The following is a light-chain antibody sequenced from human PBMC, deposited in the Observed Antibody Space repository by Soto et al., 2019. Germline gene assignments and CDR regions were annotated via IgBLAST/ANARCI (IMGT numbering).Light chain of an antibody. V-gene: IGLV3-21*02. CDR3: QVWDRSSNHWV. Sequence: SYELTQPPSVSVAPGQTATVTCGGRNIGSKSVHWYQQKPGQAPVLVVHDDSDRPSGIPGRFSCSNSGDTATLTISGVEAGDEADYYCQVWDRSSNHWVFGGGTQLTVL. CDR1: NIGSKS. J-gene: IGLJ3*02. CDR2: DDS.